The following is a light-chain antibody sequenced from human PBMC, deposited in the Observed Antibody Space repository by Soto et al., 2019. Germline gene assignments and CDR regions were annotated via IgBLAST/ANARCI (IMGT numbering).Light chain of an antibody. Sequence: QAVVPQEPSLTVSPGGTVTLTCGSSTGAVTSGHYPYWFQQKPGQAPRTLIYDTSNKHSWTPARFSGSLLGGKAALTLSGAQPEDEAEYYCLLSYSGARVVVFGGGTQLTVL. J-gene: IGLJ2*01. V-gene: IGLV7-46*01. CDR3: LLSYSGARVVV. CDR2: DTS. CDR1: TGAVTSGHY.